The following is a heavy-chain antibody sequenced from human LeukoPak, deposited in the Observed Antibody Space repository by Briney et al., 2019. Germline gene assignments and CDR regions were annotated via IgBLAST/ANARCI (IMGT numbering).Heavy chain of an antibody. CDR1: GFTFSSYA. CDR2: ISGSGGST. V-gene: IGHV3-23*01. D-gene: IGHD6-19*01. J-gene: IGHJ4*02. Sequence: GGSLRLSCAASGFTFSSYAMSWVRQAPGKGLEWVSAISGSGGSTYYADSVEGRFTISRDNSKNTLYLQMNSLRAEDTAVYYCAKVPRGSGWSHFGYWGQGTLVTVSS. CDR3: AKVPRGSGWSHFGY.